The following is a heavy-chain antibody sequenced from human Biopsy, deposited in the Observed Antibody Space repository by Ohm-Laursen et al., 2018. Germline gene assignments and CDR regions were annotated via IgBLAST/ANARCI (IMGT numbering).Heavy chain of an antibody. CDR2: IYFTGRT. Sequence: GTLSLTCTVSGGPIDSYYWSWIRQPPGKALEWIGYIYFTGRTSYNPSLKSRVTMSVNTSKKQFPLRLSSVTAADTAVYYCASAGYNPDWNFDLWGRGTRVTVSS. J-gene: IGHJ2*01. CDR3: ASAGYNPDWNFDL. CDR1: GGPIDSYY. V-gene: IGHV4-59*12. D-gene: IGHD5-24*01.